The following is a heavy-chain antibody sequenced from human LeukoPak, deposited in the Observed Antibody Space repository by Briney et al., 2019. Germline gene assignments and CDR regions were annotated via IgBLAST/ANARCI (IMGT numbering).Heavy chain of an antibody. CDR2: IYYSGSA. V-gene: IGHV4-39*01. Sequence: PSETLSLTCTVSGGSISSSGYYWSWIRQPSGKGLEWIGTIYYSGSAYYNPSLKTQVTISVDTSKNQFSLKLSSVTAADTAVYFCARGSQVDDFWSGYRAPLDYWGQGTLVTVSS. J-gene: IGHJ4*02. D-gene: IGHD3-3*01. CDR3: ARGSQVDDFWSGYRAPLDY. CDR1: GGSISSSGYY.